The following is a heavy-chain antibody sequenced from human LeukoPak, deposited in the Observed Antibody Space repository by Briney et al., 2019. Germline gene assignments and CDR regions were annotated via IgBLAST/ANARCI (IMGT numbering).Heavy chain of an antibody. J-gene: IGHJ4*02. D-gene: IGHD3-10*01. Sequence: GGSLRLSCAASGFTFDDYGMSWVRQAPGKGLEWVSGINWNGGSTGCADSVKGRFTISRDNAKNSLYLQMNGLRAEDTALYYCARGRYYGSGRKYSYGPGFDYWGQGTLVTVSS. CDR2: INWNGGST. CDR3: ARGRYYGSGRKYSYGPGFDY. V-gene: IGHV3-20*04. CDR1: GFTFDDYG.